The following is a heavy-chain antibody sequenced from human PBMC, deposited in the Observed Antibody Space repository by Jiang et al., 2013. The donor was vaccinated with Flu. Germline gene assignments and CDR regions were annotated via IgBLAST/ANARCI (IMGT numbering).Heavy chain of an antibody. CDR2: IIPILDSA. J-gene: IGHJ4*02. D-gene: IGHD3-22*01. Sequence: EVKKPGSSVKVSCKASGGTFNSYVISWVRQAPGQGLEWMGGIIPILDSANYAQKFQGRVKVTADKSTSTFYMELSSLRSEDTAVYYCARVGEPFYYDTSGPTLDFWGQGTLVTVSS. CDR3: ARVGEPFYYDTSGPTLDF. V-gene: IGHV1-69*06. CDR1: GGTFNSYV.